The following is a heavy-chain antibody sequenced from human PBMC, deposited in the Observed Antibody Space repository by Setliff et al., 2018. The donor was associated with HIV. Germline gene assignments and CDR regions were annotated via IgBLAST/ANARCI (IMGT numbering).Heavy chain of an antibody. CDR2: IYHTGDT. Sequence: SETLSLTCVVSGYSISNTGHYWGWSRQPPGKGREWIGSIYHTGDTYDNPSLKNRVTISRDTSKDRFSMNLRSVTAADTAIYYCARYKTHDYDGNSVYFDFWGQGILVTVSS. CDR1: GYSISNTGHY. D-gene: IGHD4-17*01. CDR3: ARYKTHDYDGNSVYFDF. V-gene: IGHV4-38-2*01. J-gene: IGHJ4*02.